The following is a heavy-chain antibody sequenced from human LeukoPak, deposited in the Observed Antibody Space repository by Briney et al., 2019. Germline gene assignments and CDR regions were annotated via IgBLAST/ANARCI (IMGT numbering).Heavy chain of an antibody. CDR1: HGSISSHY. V-gene: IGHV4-59*11. CDR2: IYYSGST. Sequence: SETLSLTCTVSHGSISSHYWSWIRQPPGKGLEWIGHIYYSGSTTYNPSLQSRVTISIDTSKNQLSLKLRSVSAADTAMYYCARDRGSGWYGIDYWGQGTLVTVSS. D-gene: IGHD6-19*01. J-gene: IGHJ4*02. CDR3: ARDRGSGWYGIDY.